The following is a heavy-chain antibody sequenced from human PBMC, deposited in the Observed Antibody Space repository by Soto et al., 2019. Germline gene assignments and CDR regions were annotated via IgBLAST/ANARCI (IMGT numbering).Heavy chain of an antibody. D-gene: IGHD2-2*01. J-gene: IGHJ4*02. CDR3: AASLVDRRFDY. CDR1: GGSISSGGYY. CDR2: IYYSGST. V-gene: IGHV4-31*03. Sequence: SETLSLTCTVSGGSISSGGYYWSWIRQHPGKGLEWIAYIYYSGSTYFNPSLKSRISISVDTSKNQFSLNLSSVTAADTAVYYCAASLVDRRFDYWGQGTPVTVSS.